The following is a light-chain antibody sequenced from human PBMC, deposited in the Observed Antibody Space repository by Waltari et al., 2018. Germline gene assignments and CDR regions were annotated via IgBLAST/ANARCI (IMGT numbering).Light chain of an antibody. CDR3: NSFTTSTTWV. CDR2: EVS. J-gene: IGLJ3*02. Sequence: QSALTQPPSVSGSPGQSVTISCTGTSNDVGSYNRVSWYQQPPGTAPKLMIYEVSNRPSGVPDRFAGSKSGNTASLTISGLQPEDEAEYYCNSFTTSTTWVFGGGTRVTVL. V-gene: IGLV2-18*02. CDR1: SNDVGSYNR.